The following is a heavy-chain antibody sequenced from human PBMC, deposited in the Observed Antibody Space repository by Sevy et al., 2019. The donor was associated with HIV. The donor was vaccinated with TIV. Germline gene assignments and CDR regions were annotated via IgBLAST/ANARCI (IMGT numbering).Heavy chain of an antibody. J-gene: IGHJ4*02. D-gene: IGHD2-8*01. CDR1: GFTFSSYA. CDR3: AKDIVLRYTTVDY. CDR2: ISGSGGST. V-gene: IGHV3-23*01. Sequence: GGSLRVSCAASGFTFSSYAMSWVRQAPGKGLEWVSAISGSGGSTYYADSVKGRFTISRDNSKNTLYLQMNSLRAEDMAVYYCAKDIVLRYTTVDYWGQGTLVTVSS.